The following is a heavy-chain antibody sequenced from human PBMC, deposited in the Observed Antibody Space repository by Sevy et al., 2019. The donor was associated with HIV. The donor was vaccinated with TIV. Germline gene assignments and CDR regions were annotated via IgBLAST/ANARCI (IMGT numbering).Heavy chain of an antibody. D-gene: IGHD4-17*01. Sequence: SETLSLTCTVSGGSISSGGYYWSWIRQHPGKGLEWIGYIYYSGSTYYNPSLKSRVTISVDTSKNQFSLKLSSVTAADTAVYYCARFYIDGDFHDAFDIWGQGTMVTVSS. CDR2: IYYSGST. CDR1: GGSISSGGYY. V-gene: IGHV4-31*03. CDR3: ARFYIDGDFHDAFDI. J-gene: IGHJ3*02.